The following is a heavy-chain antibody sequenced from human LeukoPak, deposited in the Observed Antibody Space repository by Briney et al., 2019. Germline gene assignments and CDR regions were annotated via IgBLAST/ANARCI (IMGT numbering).Heavy chain of an antibody. CDR1: GFTFSSYA. Sequence: GGSLRLSCAASGFTFSSYAMSWVRQAPGKGLEWVSAISGSGGSTYYADSVKGRFTISRDNSKNTLYLQMNSLRAEDTAVYYCAKGTYYYGSGSYLIDYWGQGTLVTVSS. CDR3: AKGTYYYGSGSYLIDY. V-gene: IGHV3-23*01. CDR2: ISGSGGST. J-gene: IGHJ4*02. D-gene: IGHD3-10*01.